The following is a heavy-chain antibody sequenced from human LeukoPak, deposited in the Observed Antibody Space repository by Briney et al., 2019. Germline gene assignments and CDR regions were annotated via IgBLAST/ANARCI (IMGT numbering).Heavy chain of an antibody. V-gene: IGHV3-30-3*01. CDR3: ARAVHYYENSGPDY. J-gene: IGHJ4*02. D-gene: IGHD3-22*01. CDR1: GFTFSSYA. CDR2: ISYDGSSK. Sequence: GGSLRLSCAASGFTFSSYAMPWVRQAPGKGLEWVAVISYDGSSKYYADSVKGRFTISRDNSKNTLYLQMNSVRPEDTTVYYCARAVHYYENSGPDYWGQGTLVIVSS.